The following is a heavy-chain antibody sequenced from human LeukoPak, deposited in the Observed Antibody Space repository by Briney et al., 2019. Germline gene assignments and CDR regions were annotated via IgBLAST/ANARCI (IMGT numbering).Heavy chain of an antibody. Sequence: GGSLRLSCAACGFTFRSYSMKWVRQAPGKGLEGVSSISSSSSYIYYADSVKGRFTISRDNAKNSVYLQMNSLRAEDTAVYYCARDLGSAARGDYWGQGTLVTVSS. CDR3: ARDLGSAARGDY. J-gene: IGHJ4*02. CDR1: GFTFRSYS. V-gene: IGHV3-21*01. CDR2: ISSSSSYI. D-gene: IGHD3-16*01.